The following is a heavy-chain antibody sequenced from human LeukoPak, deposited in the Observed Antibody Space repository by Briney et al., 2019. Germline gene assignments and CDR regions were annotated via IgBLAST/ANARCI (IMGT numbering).Heavy chain of an antibody. CDR2: IKQDGSEK. D-gene: IGHD4-17*01. J-gene: IGHJ4*02. V-gene: IGHV3-7*05. CDR1: GFTFSSYW. CDR3: ATKDYGDYETFDY. Sequence: GGSLRLSCAASGFTFSSYWMSWVRQAPGKGLEWVANIKQDGSEKYYVDSVKGRFTISRDNAKNSLYLQMNSLRAEDTAVYYCATKDYGDYETFDYWGQGTLVTVSS.